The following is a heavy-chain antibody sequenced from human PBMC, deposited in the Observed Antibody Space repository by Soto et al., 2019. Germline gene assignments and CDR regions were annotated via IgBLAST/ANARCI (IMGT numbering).Heavy chain of an antibody. CDR2: INHSGST. Sequence: SETPSLTCAVYGGSFSGYYWSWIRQPPGKGLEWIGEINHSGSTNYNPSLKSRVTISVDTSKNQFSLKLSSVTAADTAVYYCAIRQTEYYDFWSGYRGPFDYWGQGTPVTVSS. V-gene: IGHV4-34*01. CDR1: GGSFSGYY. J-gene: IGHJ4*02. D-gene: IGHD3-3*01. CDR3: AIRQTEYYDFWSGYRGPFDY.